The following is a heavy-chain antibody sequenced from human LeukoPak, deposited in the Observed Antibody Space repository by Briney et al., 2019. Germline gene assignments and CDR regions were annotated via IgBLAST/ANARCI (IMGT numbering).Heavy chain of an antibody. V-gene: IGHV4-39*01. CDR3: ARHPVWHDGSVYYGYFFDY. CDR1: GGSIRSSGNY. D-gene: IGHD3-22*01. Sequence: SETLSLTCSVFGGSIRSSGNYWGWIRQPPGKRLEWIGSIYYNGNIFYNPSLKSRVTVSADTSKNQFSLNLNSVTASDQAVYYCARHPVWHDGSVYYGYFFDYWGQGALVTVSS. CDR2: IYYNGNI. J-gene: IGHJ4*02.